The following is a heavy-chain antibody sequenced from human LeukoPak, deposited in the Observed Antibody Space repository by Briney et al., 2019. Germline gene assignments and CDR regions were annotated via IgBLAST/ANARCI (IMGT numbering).Heavy chain of an antibody. D-gene: IGHD6-19*01. Sequence: GGSLRLSCAASGFTFSSYGMHWVRQAPGKGLEWVAFIRYDGSNKYYADSVKGRFTISRDNSKNTLYLQMNSLGAEDTAVYYCAKDPGGGEQWLVSYYFDYWGQGTLVTVSS. CDR1: GFTFSSYG. V-gene: IGHV3-30*02. CDR3: AKDPGGGEQWLVSYYFDY. J-gene: IGHJ4*02. CDR2: IRYDGSNK.